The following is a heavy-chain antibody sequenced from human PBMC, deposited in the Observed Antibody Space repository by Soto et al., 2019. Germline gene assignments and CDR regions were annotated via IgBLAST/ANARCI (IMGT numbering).Heavy chain of an antibody. J-gene: IGHJ4*02. D-gene: IGHD6-19*01. CDR1: GYTFSGFY. CDR3: ASAAVTGPAGIDF. V-gene: IGHV1-2*02. Sequence: ASVKVSCKASGYTFSGFYMHWVRQAPGQGLEWMGWINPNSGGTKSAEKFQGRVTMTRDTSISTAYMELSRLTSDDTAVYYCASAAVTGPAGIDFWGQGTQVTVSS. CDR2: INPNSGGT.